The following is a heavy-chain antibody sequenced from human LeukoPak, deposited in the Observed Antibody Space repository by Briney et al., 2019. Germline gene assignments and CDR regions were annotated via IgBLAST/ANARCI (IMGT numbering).Heavy chain of an antibody. D-gene: IGHD3-3*01. CDR3: AKGTYYDFWSGYSHFDY. Sequence: PGRSLRLSCAASGFTFDDYAMHWVRQAPGKGLEWVSGISWNSGSIGYADSVKGRFTISRDNAKNSLYLQMNSLRAEDLALYYCAKGTYYDFWSGYSHFDYWGQGTLVTVSS. V-gene: IGHV3-9*03. CDR2: ISWNSGSI. J-gene: IGHJ4*02. CDR1: GFTFDDYA.